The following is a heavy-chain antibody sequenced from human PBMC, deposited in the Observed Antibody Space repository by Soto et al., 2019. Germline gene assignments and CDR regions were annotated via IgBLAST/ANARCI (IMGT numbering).Heavy chain of an antibody. CDR2: ISSSSSYI. J-gene: IGHJ4*02. CDR1: GFTFSSYS. CDR3: ARDDLDYYYDSSGYYFDY. V-gene: IGHV3-21*01. D-gene: IGHD3-22*01. Sequence: GGSLRLSCAASGFTFSSYSMNWVRQAPGKGLEWVSSISSSSSYIYYADSVKGRFTISRDNAKNSLYLQMNSLRAEDTAVYYCARDDLDYYYDSSGYYFDYWGQGTLVTVSS.